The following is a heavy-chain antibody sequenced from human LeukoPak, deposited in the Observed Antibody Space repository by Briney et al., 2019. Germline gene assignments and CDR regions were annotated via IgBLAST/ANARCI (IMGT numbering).Heavy chain of an antibody. CDR1: GGTFSSYA. Sequence: ASVKVSCKASGGTFSSYAISWVRQAPGQGLEWMGGIIPIFGTANYAQKFQGRVTITADESTSAAYMELSSLRSEDTAVYYCARSVMFSGGNSYWGQGTLVTVSS. CDR3: ARSVMFSGGNSY. D-gene: IGHD2-21*01. CDR2: IIPIFGTA. V-gene: IGHV1-69*13. J-gene: IGHJ4*02.